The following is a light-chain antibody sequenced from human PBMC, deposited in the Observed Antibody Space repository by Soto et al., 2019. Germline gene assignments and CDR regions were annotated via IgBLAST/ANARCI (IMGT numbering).Light chain of an antibody. CDR3: QQYNNWPLT. Sequence: EIVMTQSPATLSVSPGERATLSCRASQSVSSKLAWYQQKPGQSPRLLIHGASTRATGIPARFGGSGSGTEFTLTISSLMSAEFAVYYCQQYNNWPLTFGGGTKVEI. CDR1: QSVSSK. J-gene: IGKJ4*01. CDR2: GAS. V-gene: IGKV3-15*01.